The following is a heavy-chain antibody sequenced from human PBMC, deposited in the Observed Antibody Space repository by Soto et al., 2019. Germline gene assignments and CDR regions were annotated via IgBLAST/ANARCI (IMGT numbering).Heavy chain of an antibody. CDR2: LSGGGSTT. CDR1: GFTFSLSA. V-gene: IGHV3-23*01. J-gene: IGHJ4*02. CDR3: AKGPEYDILTGCDY. D-gene: IGHD3-9*01. Sequence: EVQLLESGGGFVQPGESLRLSCAASGFTFSLSAMSWVRQAPGRGRDWVSSLSGGGSTTDYADSVKGRFTISRDNSKNPVHLQMNSLRAEDTAVYYCAKGPEYDILTGCDYWGQGALVTVSS.